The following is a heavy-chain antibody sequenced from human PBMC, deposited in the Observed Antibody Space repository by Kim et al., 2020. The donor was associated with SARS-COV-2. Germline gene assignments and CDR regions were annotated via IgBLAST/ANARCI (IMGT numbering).Heavy chain of an antibody. CDR1: GGSISSSSYY. CDR2: IYYSGST. Sequence: SETLSLTCTVSGGSISSSSYYWGWIRQPPGKGLEWIGSIYYSGSTYYNPSLKSRVTISVDTSKNQFSLKLSSVTAADTAVYYCARIPYDFWSGYYTRGAFDIWGQGTMGPVSS. J-gene: IGHJ3*02. CDR3: ARIPYDFWSGYYTRGAFDI. V-gene: IGHV4-39*07. D-gene: IGHD3-3*01.